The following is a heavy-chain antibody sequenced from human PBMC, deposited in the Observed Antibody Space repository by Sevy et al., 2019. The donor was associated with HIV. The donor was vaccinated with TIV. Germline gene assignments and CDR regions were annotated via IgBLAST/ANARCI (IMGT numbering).Heavy chain of an antibody. CDR2: IKSKTDGETT. D-gene: IGHD6-19*01. V-gene: IGHV3-15*01. J-gene: IGHJ4*02. CDR3: ATGVVGAVAGTAVVFDS. Sequence: GGSLRLSCAASGSTFSHAWMSWVRQAPGKGLEWVGRIKSKTDGETTDYGAPVKGRFTISRDDSENTLYLQMNSLKTEETAVYYCATGVVGAVAGTAVVFDSWGQGTLVTVSS. CDR1: GSTFSHAW.